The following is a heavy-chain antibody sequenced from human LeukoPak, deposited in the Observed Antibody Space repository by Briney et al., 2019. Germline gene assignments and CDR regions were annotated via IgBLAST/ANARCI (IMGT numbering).Heavy chain of an antibody. D-gene: IGHD3-16*01. Sequence: SETLSLTCTVSGGPINSYYWSWIRQPPGKGLEWIGYMFYSGSANYNPSLKSRVTISVDTSKNQFSLNLNSVTAADTAVYYCARRPISSYYFEYWGQGTLVTVSS. CDR1: GGPINSYY. J-gene: IGHJ4*02. CDR2: MFYSGSA. CDR3: ARRPISSYYFEY. V-gene: IGHV4-59*08.